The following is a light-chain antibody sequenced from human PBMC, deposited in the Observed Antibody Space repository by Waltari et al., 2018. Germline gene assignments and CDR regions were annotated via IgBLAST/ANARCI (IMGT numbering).Light chain of an antibody. Sequence: QSVLTQPPSVSGAPGQRVTISCSGSSSNIGANYNVYWYQQLPGTAPKLLIYDNTNRPSGVPDRFPGSKSGTSASLAITGLQTEDEADYYCQSYDTSLSAWVFGGGTKLTVL. J-gene: IGLJ3*02. CDR1: SSNIGANYN. CDR3: QSYDTSLSAWV. CDR2: DNT. V-gene: IGLV1-40*01.